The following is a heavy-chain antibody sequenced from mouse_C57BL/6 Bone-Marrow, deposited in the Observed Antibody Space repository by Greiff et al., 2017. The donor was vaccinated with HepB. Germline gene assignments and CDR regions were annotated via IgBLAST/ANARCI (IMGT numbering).Heavy chain of an antibody. J-gene: IGHJ4*01. CDR1: GYTFTSYW. D-gene: IGHD1-1*01. CDR2: IDPSDSYT. V-gene: IGHV1-69*01. Sequence: QVQLQQSGAELVMPGASVKLSCKASGYTFTSYWMHWVKQRPGQGLEWIGEIDPSDSYTNYNQKFKGKSTLTVDKSSSTAYMQLSSLTSEDSAVYYCARCFITTVVATNYYAMDYWGQGTSVTVSS. CDR3: ARCFITTVVATNYYAMDY.